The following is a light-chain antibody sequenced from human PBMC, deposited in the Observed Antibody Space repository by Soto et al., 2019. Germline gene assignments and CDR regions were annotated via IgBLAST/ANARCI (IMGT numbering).Light chain of an antibody. J-gene: IGKJ3*01. CDR1: QGISSW. CDR3: QQANSFPVT. CDR2: GAS. V-gene: IGKV1-12*01. Sequence: DIQKTQSPSSVSASVGDRVTITCRASQGISSWLAWYTQKVGKAPYLLIYGASTLQSGVPSRFSGSGSGTDLTLSISSLQPKDFATYSCQQANSFPVTFGPGTKVDIK.